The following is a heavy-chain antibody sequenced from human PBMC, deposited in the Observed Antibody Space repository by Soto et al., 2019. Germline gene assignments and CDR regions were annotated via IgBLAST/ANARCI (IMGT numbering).Heavy chain of an antibody. CDR2: IYHSGST. D-gene: IGHD6-13*01. V-gene: IGHV4-30-2*01. Sequence: SETLSLTCAVSGGSISSGGYSWTWIRQPPGKGLEWIGYIYHSGSTYYNPSLKSRVTISVDRSKNQFSLKLSSVTAADTAVYYCASSHAGAHITAAVHWGQGTLVTVS. CDR1: GGSISSGGYS. J-gene: IGHJ4*02. CDR3: ASSHAGAHITAAVH.